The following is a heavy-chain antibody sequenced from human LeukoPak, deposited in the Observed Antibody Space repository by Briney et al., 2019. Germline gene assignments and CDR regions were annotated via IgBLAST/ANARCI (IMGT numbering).Heavy chain of an antibody. J-gene: IGHJ2*01. V-gene: IGHV3-11*01. CDR3: ARGDFWSGYWYFDL. CDR1: GFTFSDYY. Sequence: PGGSLRLSCAASGFTFSDYYMSWIRQAPGKGLEWVSYITSSDSTIYYADSAKGRFTISRDNAKNSLYLQMHSLRAEDTAVYYCARGDFWSGYWYFDLWGRGTLVTVSS. D-gene: IGHD3-3*01. CDR2: ITSSDSTI.